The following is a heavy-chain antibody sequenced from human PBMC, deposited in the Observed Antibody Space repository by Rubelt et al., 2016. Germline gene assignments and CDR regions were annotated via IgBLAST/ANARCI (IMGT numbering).Heavy chain of an antibody. CDR3: AKALFGVVPHFYFDY. V-gene: IGHV3-23*01. J-gene: IGHJ4*02. Sequence: GGSTYYADSVKGRFTISRDNSKNTLYLQMNSLRAEDTALYYCAKALFGVVPHFYFDYWGQGTVVTVSS. CDR2: GGST. D-gene: IGHD3-3*01.